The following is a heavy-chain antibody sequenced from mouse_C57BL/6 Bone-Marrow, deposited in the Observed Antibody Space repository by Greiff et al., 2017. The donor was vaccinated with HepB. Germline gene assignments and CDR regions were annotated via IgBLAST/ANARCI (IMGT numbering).Heavy chain of an antibody. V-gene: IGHV1-82*01. D-gene: IGHD2-5*01. CDR2: IYPGDGDT. J-gene: IGHJ3*01. Sequence: VQLQQSGPELVKPGASVKISCKASGYAFSSSWMNWVKQRPGKGLEWIGRIYPGDGDTNYNGKFKGKATLTADKSSSTAYMQLSSLTSEDSAVYFCARDYSIRFAYWGQGTLVTVSA. CDR3: ARDYSIRFAY. CDR1: GYAFSSSW.